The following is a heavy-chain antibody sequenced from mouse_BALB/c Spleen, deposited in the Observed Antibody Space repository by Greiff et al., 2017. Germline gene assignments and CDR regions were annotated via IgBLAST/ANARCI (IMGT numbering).Heavy chain of an antibody. D-gene: IGHD2-3*01. Sequence: EVQGVESGGGLVQPGGSRKLSCAASGFTFSSFGMHWVRQAPEKGLEWVAYISSGSSTIYYADTVKGRFTISRDNPKNTLFLQMTSLRSEDTAMYYCARKRDYDGYSYYFDYWGQGTTLTVSS. CDR3: ARKRDYDGYSYYFDY. V-gene: IGHV5-17*02. CDR2: ISSGSSTI. J-gene: IGHJ2*01. CDR1: GFTFSSFG.